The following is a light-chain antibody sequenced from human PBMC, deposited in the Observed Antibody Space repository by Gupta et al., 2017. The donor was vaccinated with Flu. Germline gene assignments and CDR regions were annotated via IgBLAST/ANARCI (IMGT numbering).Light chain of an antibody. V-gene: IGLV1-44*01. CDR1: SSNIGSNT. Sequence: QSVLTQPPSASGTPGQRVTISCSGSSSNIGSNTVNWYQQLPGTAPNLLNYSNTQRPSGVPDRFSGSKSGTSASLAISGLQSEDEADYYCAAWDDSLNGVVFGGGTKLTVL. CDR2: SNT. CDR3: AAWDDSLNGVV. J-gene: IGLJ2*01.